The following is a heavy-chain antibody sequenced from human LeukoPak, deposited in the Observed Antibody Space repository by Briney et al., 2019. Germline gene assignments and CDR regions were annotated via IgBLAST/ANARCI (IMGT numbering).Heavy chain of an antibody. CDR2: IIPIFGTA. Sequence: SVKVSCKASGGTFSSYAISWVRQAPGQGLEWMGGIIPIFGTANYAQKFQGRVTITADESTSTAYMELSSLRSGDTAVYYCARGKRYCSSTSCYRVVDYYYGMDVWGQGTTVTVSS. J-gene: IGHJ6*02. CDR3: ARGKRYCSSTSCYRVVDYYYGMDV. D-gene: IGHD2-2*02. V-gene: IGHV1-69*13. CDR1: GGTFSSYA.